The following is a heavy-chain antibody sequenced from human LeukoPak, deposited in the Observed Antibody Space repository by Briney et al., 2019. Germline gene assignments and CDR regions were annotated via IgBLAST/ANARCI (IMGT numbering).Heavy chain of an antibody. CDR2: ISYDGSNK. V-gene: IGHV3-30*04. J-gene: IGHJ4*02. CDR1: GFTFSSYA. D-gene: IGHD6-13*01. Sequence: PGGSLRLSCAASGFTFSSYAMHWVRQAPGKGLEWVAVISYDGSNKYYADSVKGRFTISRDNSKNTLYLQMNSLRAEDTAVYYCARDVEISSSWYFDYWGQGTLVTVSP. CDR3: ARDVEISSSWYFDY.